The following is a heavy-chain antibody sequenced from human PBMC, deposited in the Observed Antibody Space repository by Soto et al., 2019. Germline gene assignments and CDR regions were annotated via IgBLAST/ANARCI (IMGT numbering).Heavy chain of an antibody. J-gene: IGHJ4*02. V-gene: IGHV1-69*13. CDR3: AREFRGSGSYYGY. CDR2: IIPIFGTA. Sequence: ASVKVSCKASGGTFSSYAISWVRQAPGQGLEWMGGIIPIFGTANYAQKFQGRVTITADESTSTAYMELSSLRSEDTAVYYCAREFRGSGSYYGYWGQGTLVNVSS. D-gene: IGHD3-10*01. CDR1: GGTFSSYA.